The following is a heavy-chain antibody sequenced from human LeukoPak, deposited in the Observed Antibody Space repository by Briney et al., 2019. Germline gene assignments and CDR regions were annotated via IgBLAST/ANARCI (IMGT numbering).Heavy chain of an antibody. CDR3: ARHPQIWFGELLPFDY. D-gene: IGHD3-10*01. V-gene: IGHV5-51*01. J-gene: IGHJ4*02. Sequence: GESLKISCKGSGYSFTSYWIGWVRQMPGKGLEWMGIIYPGDSDTRYSPSFQGQVTISADKSISTAYLQWSSLKASDTAMYYCARHPQIWFGELLPFDYWGQGTLATVSS. CDR2: IYPGDSDT. CDR1: GYSFTSYW.